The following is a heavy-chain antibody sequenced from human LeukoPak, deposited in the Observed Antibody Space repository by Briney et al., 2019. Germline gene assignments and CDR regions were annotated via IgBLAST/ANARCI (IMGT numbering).Heavy chain of an antibody. Sequence: GTSVKVSCKASGFTFTSPAVQWVRQARGQRLEWIGWIVVGSGNTNYAQKFQERVTITRDMSTSTAYMELSSLRSEDTAVYYCAAVSQIAVAGTGDYWGQGTLVTVSS. CDR3: AAVSQIAVAGTGDY. CDR1: GFTFTSPA. D-gene: IGHD6-19*01. V-gene: IGHV1-58*01. J-gene: IGHJ4*02. CDR2: IVVGSGNT.